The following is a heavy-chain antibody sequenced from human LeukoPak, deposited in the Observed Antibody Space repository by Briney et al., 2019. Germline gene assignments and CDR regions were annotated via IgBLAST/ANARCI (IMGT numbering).Heavy chain of an antibody. Sequence: SETLSLTCAVYGGSFSGYYWSWIRQPPGKGLEWIGEINHSGSTNYNPSLKSRVTISVDTSENQFSLKLSSVTAADTAVYYCARGSPGYIRGGNWFDPWGQGTLVTVSS. D-gene: IGHD6-13*01. CDR3: ARGSPGYIRGGNWFDP. J-gene: IGHJ5*02. CDR1: GGSFSGYY. V-gene: IGHV4-34*01. CDR2: INHSGST.